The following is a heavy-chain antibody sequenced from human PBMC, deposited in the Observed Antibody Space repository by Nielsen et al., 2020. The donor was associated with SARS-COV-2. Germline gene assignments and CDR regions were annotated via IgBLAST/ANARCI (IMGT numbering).Heavy chain of an antibody. CDR3: AREAKLGAFDI. D-gene: IGHD6-13*01. V-gene: IGHV3-13*04. CDR2: VGTAGDT. J-gene: IGHJ3*02. Sequence: GESLKISCAASGFTFSSYGMHWVRQATGKGLEWVSAVGTAGDTYYPGSVKGRFTISRENAKNSLYLQMNSLRAGDTAVYYCAREAKLGAFDIWGQGTMVTVSS. CDR1: GFTFSSYG.